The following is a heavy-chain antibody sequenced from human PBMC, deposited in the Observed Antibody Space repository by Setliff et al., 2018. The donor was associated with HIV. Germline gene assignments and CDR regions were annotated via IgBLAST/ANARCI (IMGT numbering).Heavy chain of an antibody. J-gene: IGHJ1*01. V-gene: IGHV1-18*01. Sequence: GASVKVSCKASGYTFTSYGISWVRQAPGQGLEWMGWISAYNGNTNYAQKLQGRVTMTTDTSTSTVYMELSSLRSEDTAVYYCARDPAPSSSASYFQHWGQGTPVTVSS. CDR3: ARDPAPSSSASYFQH. D-gene: IGHD6-6*01. CDR1: GYTFTSYG. CDR2: ISAYNGNT.